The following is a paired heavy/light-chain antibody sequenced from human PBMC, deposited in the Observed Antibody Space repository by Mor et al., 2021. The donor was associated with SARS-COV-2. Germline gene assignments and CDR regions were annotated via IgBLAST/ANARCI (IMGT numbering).Heavy chain of an antibody. CDR1: GYYW. J-gene: IGHJ4*02. CDR2: IFLGDSST. D-gene: IGHD3-22*01. V-gene: IGHV5-51*03. Sequence: EVQLVQSGAEVKKPGESLKISCQGSGYYWIGWVRQMPGKGLEWMGIIFLGDSSTRYSPSFEGQVIISADKSIRAAYLQWSSLKASDTATYYCATGAGRHYYDSSGYSFDFWGQGTLVTVSS. CDR3: ATGAGRHYYDSSGYSFDF.
Light chain of an antibody. V-gene: IGLV2-14*03. CDR3: SSYTSRSTRI. CDR2: DVS. CDR1: SSDFGGYNY. J-gene: IGLJ2*01. Sequence: QSALTQPASVSGSPGQSITISCAGTSSDFGGYNYVSWYQQHPGKAPKLMIYDVSHRPSGVSNRFSGSKSGNTASLTISGLQAEDEADYYCSSYTSRSTRIFGGGTKLTVL.